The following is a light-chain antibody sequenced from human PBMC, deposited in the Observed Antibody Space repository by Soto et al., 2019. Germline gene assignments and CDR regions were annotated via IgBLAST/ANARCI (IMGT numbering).Light chain of an antibody. CDR3: SSSITNNIVV. V-gene: IGLV2-14*01. CDR2: EVS. J-gene: IGLJ2*01. Sequence: QSALTQPASVSVSPGQSITISCTGTSSDVGDYNYVSWYQQHPGKAPKLIVYEVSHRLSGVSDRFSGSKSGHTASLTISGLQDDDEADYYCSSSITNNIVVFGGGTKLTVL. CDR1: SSDVGDYNY.